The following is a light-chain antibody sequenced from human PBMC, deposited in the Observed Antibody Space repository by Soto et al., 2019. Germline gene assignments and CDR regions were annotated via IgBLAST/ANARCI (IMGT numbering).Light chain of an antibody. V-gene: IGLV2-14*03. CDR3: SAYTISIALYV. J-gene: IGLJ1*01. CDR2: GVS. Sequence: QSALTQPASVSGSPGQSITISCTETSSDVGEYKYVSWYQQHPGTAPKLIIYGVSNRPSGVSNRFSGSKSGSTASLTISGLQAEDEAAYYCSAYTISIALYVFGAGTKLTVL. CDR1: SSDVGEYKY.